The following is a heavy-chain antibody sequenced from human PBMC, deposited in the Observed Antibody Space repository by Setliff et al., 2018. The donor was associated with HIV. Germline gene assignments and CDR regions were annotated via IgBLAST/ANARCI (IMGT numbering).Heavy chain of an antibody. D-gene: IGHD3-9*01. J-gene: IGHJ3*02. CDR2: ISVYNGYT. CDR1: GYTFTSYG. Sequence: GASVKVSCKSSGYTFTSYGISWVRQAPGHGLEWMGWISVYNGYTNYAQKLQGRVTMTTDTSTSTAYIDLRSLGSDDTAVYYRARHLPDVDGYAFDIWGQGTMVTVSS. CDR3: ARHLPDVDGYAFDI. V-gene: IGHV1-18*01.